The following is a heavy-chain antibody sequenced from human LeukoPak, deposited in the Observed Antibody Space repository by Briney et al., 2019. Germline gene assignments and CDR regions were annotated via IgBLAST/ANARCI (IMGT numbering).Heavy chain of an antibody. J-gene: IGHJ4*02. CDR1: GFTFTSYS. CDR2: ISGGGGST. CDR3: AKDKESGSYLGAIDY. Sequence: HTGGSLRLSCAASGFTFTSYSMNWVRQAPGKGLEWVSTISGGGGSTYYADSVKGRFTISRDNSKSTLYLQINSLRAEDTAVYYCAKDKESGSYLGAIDYWGQGTLVTVSS. V-gene: IGHV3-23*01. D-gene: IGHD1-26*01.